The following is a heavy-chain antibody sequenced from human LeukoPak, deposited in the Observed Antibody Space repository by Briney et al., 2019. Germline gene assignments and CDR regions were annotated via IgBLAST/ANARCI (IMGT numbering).Heavy chain of an antibody. J-gene: IGHJ3*02. Sequence: ASETLSLTCTVSGGSISTSSYYWGWIRQPPGKGLEWIGSIYYSGSTYYNPSLKSRVTISVDTSKNQFSLKLSSVTAADTAVYYCARSVTMVRGVSRPATIYTRQNAFDIWGQGTMVTVSS. CDR1: GGSISTSSYY. D-gene: IGHD3-10*01. V-gene: IGHV4-39*07. CDR2: IYYSGST. CDR3: ARSVTMVRGVSRPATIYTRQNAFDI.